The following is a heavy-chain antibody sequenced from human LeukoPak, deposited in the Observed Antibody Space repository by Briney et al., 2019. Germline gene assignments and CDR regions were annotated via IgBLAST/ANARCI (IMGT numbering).Heavy chain of an antibody. J-gene: IGHJ4*02. CDR3: ARAPNYGDYFDY. D-gene: IGHD4-17*01. CDR1: GGSISSYY. Sequence: SETLSLTCTVSGGSISSYYWSWIRQPPGKGLEWIGYIDYSGSTNYNPSLKSRVTISVDTSKNQFSLKLSSATAADTAVYYCARAPNYGDYFDYWGQGTLVTVSS. V-gene: IGHV4-59*08. CDR2: IDYSGST.